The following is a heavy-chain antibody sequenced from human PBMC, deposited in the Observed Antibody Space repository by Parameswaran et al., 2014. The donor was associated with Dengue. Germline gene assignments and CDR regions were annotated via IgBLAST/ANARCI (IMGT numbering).Heavy chain of an antibody. V-gene: IGHV3-53*05. Sequence: VRQMPGKGLEWVSVIYTDGSTYYADSVKGRFTISRDNYKNTVHLQMNSLRPGDTAVYYCAREQAYSSGWYGAGFDNWGQGTLVTVSS. J-gene: IGHJ4*02. D-gene: IGHD6-19*01. CDR3: AREQAYSSGWYGAGFDN. CDR2: IYTDGST.